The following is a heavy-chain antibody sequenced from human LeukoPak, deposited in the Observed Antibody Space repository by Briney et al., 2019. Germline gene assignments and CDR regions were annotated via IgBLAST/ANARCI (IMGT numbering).Heavy chain of an antibody. CDR3: TTVTTSDAFDI. Sequence: SETLSLTCTVSGGSVSSGSYYWNWIRQPPGKELEWIGYIYYSGNTNYNPSLKSRVTISVDTSKNQFSLKLSSVTAADTAVYYCTTVTTSDAFDIWGQGTMVTVSS. V-gene: IGHV4-61*01. CDR1: GGSVSSGSYY. CDR2: IYYSGNT. D-gene: IGHD4-17*01. J-gene: IGHJ3*02.